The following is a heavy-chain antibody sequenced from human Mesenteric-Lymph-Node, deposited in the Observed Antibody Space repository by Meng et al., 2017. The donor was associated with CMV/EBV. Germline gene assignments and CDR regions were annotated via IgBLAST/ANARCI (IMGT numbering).Heavy chain of an antibody. CDR2: VIPIFGIS. Sequence: SSYGVTWVRQAPGQGLEWMGGVIPIFGISTYAQRFQGRVTITVDKSTSTVYMDLISLTSQDTAVYYCARDPLRMSGFRNYRHYAMDVWGQGTTVTVSS. D-gene: IGHD1-7*01. V-gene: IGHV1-69*17. J-gene: IGHJ6*02. CDR1: SSYG. CDR3: ARDPLRMSGFRNYRHYAMDV.